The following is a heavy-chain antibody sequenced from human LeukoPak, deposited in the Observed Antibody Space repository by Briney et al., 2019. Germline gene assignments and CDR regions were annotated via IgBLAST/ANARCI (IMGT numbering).Heavy chain of an antibody. V-gene: IGHV2-70*01. CDR2: IDWDDDK. CDR3: ARAIYYYDSSGYYYPDAFDI. J-gene: IGHJ3*02. Sequence: ESGPTLVNPTQTLTLTCTFSGFSLSTSGMCVSWIRQPPGKALEWLALIDWDDDKYYSTSLKTRLTISKDTSKNQVVLTMTNMDPVDTATYYCARAIYYYDSSGYYYPDAFDIWGQGTMVTVSS. D-gene: IGHD3-22*01. CDR1: GFSLSTSGMC.